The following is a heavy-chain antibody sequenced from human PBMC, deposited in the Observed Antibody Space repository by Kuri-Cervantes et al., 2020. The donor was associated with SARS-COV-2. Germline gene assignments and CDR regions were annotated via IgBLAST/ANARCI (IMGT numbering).Heavy chain of an antibody. V-gene: IGHV3-30*03. J-gene: IGHJ6*03. CDR2: ISPDGTNQ. D-gene: IGHD3-10*01. Sequence: GESLKISCAASGFTFSTYSLHWVRQAPGKGLEWVALISPDGTNQHYADSVRGRFTVSRDNSRNTLFLQMTSLKTEDSATYHCASIPAYGPGTYNYYYYVDVWGTGTTVTVSS. CDR1: GFTFSTYS. CDR3: ASIPAYGPGTYNYYYYVDV.